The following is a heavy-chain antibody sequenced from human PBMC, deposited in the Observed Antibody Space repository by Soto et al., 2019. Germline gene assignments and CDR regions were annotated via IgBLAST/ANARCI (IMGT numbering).Heavy chain of an antibody. J-gene: IGHJ5*02. CDR2: IYYSGST. CDR1: GGSISSGGYY. D-gene: IGHD6-13*01. Sequence: PSETLSLTCTVSGGSISSGGYYWIWIRHHPGKGLEWIGYIYYSGSTYYNPSLKSRVTISVDTSKNQFSLKLSSVTAADTAVYYCARGRAAAGSNWFDPWGQGTLVTVSS. CDR3: ARGRAAAGSNWFDP. V-gene: IGHV4-31*03.